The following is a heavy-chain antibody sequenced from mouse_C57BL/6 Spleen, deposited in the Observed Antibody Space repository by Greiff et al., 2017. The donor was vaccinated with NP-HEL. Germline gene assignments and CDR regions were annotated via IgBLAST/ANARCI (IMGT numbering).Heavy chain of an antibody. CDR2: ISDGGSYT. CDR3: ASGRRSTDAMDY. J-gene: IGHJ4*01. CDR1: GFTFSSYA. Sequence: DVMLVESGGGLVKPGGSLKLSCAASGFTFSSYAMSWVRQTPEKRLEWVATISDGGSYTYYPDNVKVRFTISRDNAKNNLYLQMRHLKSEDTAMYYCASGRRSTDAMDYWGQGTSVTVSS. D-gene: IGHD1-1*01. V-gene: IGHV5-4*03.